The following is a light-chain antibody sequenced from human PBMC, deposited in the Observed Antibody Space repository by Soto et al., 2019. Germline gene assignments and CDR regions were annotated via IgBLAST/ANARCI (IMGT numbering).Light chain of an antibody. V-gene: IGLV1-47*01. Sequence: QSVLTQPTSASGTPGQSLTISCSGSSSNIGSHFVYWYQHLPGTAPKLLIFRDGQRPSGVPARFFGSKSGTSASLAISGLRSEDEADYYCAVWDQSLTGWVFGGGTKLTVL. CDR3: AVWDQSLTGWV. CDR1: SSNIGSHF. CDR2: RDG. J-gene: IGLJ3*02.